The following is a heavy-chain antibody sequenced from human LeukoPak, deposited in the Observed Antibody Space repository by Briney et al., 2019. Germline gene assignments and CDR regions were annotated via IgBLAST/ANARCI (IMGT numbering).Heavy chain of an antibody. CDR3: ARDRYSSGWNGFDY. D-gene: IGHD6-19*01. CDR1: GFTFSIYG. Sequence: PPGWSLILSCAASGFTFSIYGMHCVRQAPGKGLEWVAVIWYDGSNKYYADSVKGRFTISRDNSKNTLYVQMNSLRAEDTAVYYCARDRYSSGWNGFDYWGQGTLVTVSS. V-gene: IGHV3-33*01. J-gene: IGHJ4*02. CDR2: IWYDGSNK.